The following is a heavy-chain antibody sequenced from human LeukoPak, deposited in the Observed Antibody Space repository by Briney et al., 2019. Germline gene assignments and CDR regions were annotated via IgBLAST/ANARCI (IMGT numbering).Heavy chain of an antibody. J-gene: IGHJ4*02. CDR1: SGSISSYY. CDR2: IYYSGST. CDR3: ARGEYSSSLVSY. D-gene: IGHD6-6*01. Sequence: SETLSLTCTVSSGSISSYYWSWIRQPPGKGLEWIGYIYYSGSTNYNPSLKSRVTISVDTSKNQFSLKLSSVTAADTAVYYRARGEYSSSLVSYWGQGTLVTVSS. V-gene: IGHV4-59*08.